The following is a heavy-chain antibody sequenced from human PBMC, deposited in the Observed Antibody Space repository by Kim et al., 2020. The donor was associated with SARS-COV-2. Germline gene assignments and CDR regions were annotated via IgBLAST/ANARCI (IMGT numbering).Heavy chain of an antibody. CDR2: ISSSGGST. CDR1: GFTFSSYA. D-gene: IGHD6-19*01. Sequence: GGSLRLSCAASGFTFSSYAMTWVRQAPGRGLEWVSTISSSGGSTYYADYVKGRFTISRDNSKNTVSLQVDSLRAEDTAVYYCAKDGSITSGAVANWFDP. CDR3: AKDGSITSGAVANWFDP. J-gene: IGHJ5*02. V-gene: IGHV3-23*01.